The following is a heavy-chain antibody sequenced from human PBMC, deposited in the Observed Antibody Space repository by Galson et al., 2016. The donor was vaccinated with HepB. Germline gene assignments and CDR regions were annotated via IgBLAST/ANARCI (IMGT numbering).Heavy chain of an antibody. V-gene: IGHV3-30*18. Sequence: SLRLSCAGSGFIFSNYGMHWVRQAPGKGLEWVAVISYDGSKKYYADSAKGRFTISRDNPKNTLYLQMNSLRAEDTAVYYCAKNDILTGYSAFDYWGQGTLVTVSS. CDR1: GFIFSNYG. J-gene: IGHJ4*02. CDR2: ISYDGSKK. D-gene: IGHD3-9*01. CDR3: AKNDILTGYSAFDY.